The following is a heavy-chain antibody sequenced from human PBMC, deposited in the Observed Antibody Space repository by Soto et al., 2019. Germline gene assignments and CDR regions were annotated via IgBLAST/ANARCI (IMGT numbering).Heavy chain of an antibody. CDR1: GGSISSGGYY. Sequence: QVQLQESGPGLVKPSQTLSLTCTVSGGSISSGGYYWSWIRQYPGKGLEWIGNIYYSGSNYYNPSLNSRVSISVDTSKNQFSLKLSSVTAADTAVYYCARVVGYCSGGSCFRWFDYWGQGTLVTVSS. CDR2: IYYSGSN. D-gene: IGHD2-15*01. J-gene: IGHJ4*02. V-gene: IGHV4-31*03. CDR3: ARVVGYCSGGSCFRWFDY.